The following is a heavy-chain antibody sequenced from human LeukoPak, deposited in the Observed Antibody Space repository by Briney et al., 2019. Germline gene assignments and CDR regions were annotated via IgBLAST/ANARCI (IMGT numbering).Heavy chain of an antibody. CDR1: GFTLSSYG. J-gene: IGHJ5*02. CDR3: AKGDKLLTWRRTYNRFDP. V-gene: IGHV3-30*02. Sequence: PGGSLRLSCAVSGFTLSSYGMHWVSQAQGKGMEWVAFIHHEGSNKYYADSVRGRLTIYRDNSKNTLYLQMNSLRAEDTAVYFCAKGDKLLTWRRTYNRFDPWGQGTLVTVSS. CDR2: IHHEGSNK. D-gene: IGHD3-16*01.